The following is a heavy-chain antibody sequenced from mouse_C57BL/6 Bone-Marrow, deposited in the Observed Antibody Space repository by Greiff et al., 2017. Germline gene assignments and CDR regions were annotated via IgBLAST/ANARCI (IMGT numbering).Heavy chain of an antibody. CDR3: TTALFITPVEDAMDY. CDR2: IDPANGDT. D-gene: IGHD1-1*01. V-gene: IGHV14-4*01. CDR1: GFNIKDDY. Sequence: EVQLQQSGAELVRPGASVKLSCTASGFNIKDDYMHWVKQRPEQGLEWIGWIDPANGDTEYASKFQGKATITADTSSNTAYLQLSSLTSEDTAVYYCTTALFITPVEDAMDYWGQGTSVTVSS. J-gene: IGHJ4*01.